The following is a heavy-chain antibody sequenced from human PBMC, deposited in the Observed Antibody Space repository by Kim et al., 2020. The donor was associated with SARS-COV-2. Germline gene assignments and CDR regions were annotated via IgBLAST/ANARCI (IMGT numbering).Heavy chain of an antibody. D-gene: IGHD3-22*01. CDR1: GGSISSYY. Sequence: SETLSLTCTVSGGSISSYYWSWIRQPAGKGLEWIGRIYTSGSTNYNPSLKSRVTMSVDTSKNQFSLKLSSVTAADTTVYYCAREGEGYYDSSGYYYFDYWGQGTLVTVSS. V-gene: IGHV4-4*07. J-gene: IGHJ4*02. CDR2: IYTSGST. CDR3: AREGEGYYDSSGYYYFDY.